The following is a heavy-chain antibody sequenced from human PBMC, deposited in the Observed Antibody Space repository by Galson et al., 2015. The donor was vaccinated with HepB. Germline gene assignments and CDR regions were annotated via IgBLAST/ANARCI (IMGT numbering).Heavy chain of an antibody. J-gene: IGHJ4*02. CDR3: ARIGGSGSVHFDY. V-gene: IGHV2-70*04. CDR1: GFSLSTSGMR. D-gene: IGHD3-10*01. Sequence: PALVKPTQTLTLTCTFSGFSLSTSGMRVSWIRQPPGKALEWLARIDWDDDKFYSTSLKTRLTISKDTSKNQVVLTMTNMDPVDTATYYCARIGGSGSVHFDYWGQGTLVTVSS. CDR2: IDWDDDK.